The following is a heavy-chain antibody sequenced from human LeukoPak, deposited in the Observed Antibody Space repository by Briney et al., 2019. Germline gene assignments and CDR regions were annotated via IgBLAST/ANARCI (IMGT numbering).Heavy chain of an antibody. D-gene: IGHD4-23*01. CDR3: AKDPDYGGNSRYGMDV. CDR2: ISANGGST. Sequence: GGSLRLSCAASEFTFGDSAIHWVRQRPGKGLEWVSLISANGGSTSYADSVKGRFTTSRDNSKNSLYLQMNSLRPEDTALYYCAKDPDYGGNSRYGMDVWGQGTTVTVSS. J-gene: IGHJ6*02. V-gene: IGHV3-43*02. CDR1: EFTFGDSA.